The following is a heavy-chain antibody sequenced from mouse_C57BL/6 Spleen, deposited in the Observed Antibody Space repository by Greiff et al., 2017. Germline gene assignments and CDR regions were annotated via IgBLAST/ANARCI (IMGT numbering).Heavy chain of an antibody. CDR2: IYPSDSET. Sequence: VQLQQPGAELVRPGSSVKLSCKASGYTFTSYWMDWVKQRPGQGLEWIGNIYPSDSETHYNQKFKDKATLTVDKSSSTAYMQLSSLTSEDSAVYYCARRPCYYASSYDSAMDYWGQGTSVTVSS. CDR3: ARRPCYYASSYDSAMDY. D-gene: IGHD1-1*01. J-gene: IGHJ4*01. V-gene: IGHV1-61*01. CDR1: GYTFTSYW.